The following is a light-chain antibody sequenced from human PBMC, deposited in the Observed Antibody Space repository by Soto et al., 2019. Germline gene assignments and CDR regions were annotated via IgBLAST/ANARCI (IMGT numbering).Light chain of an antibody. V-gene: IGKV3-11*01. CDR1: QSIDRF. CDR2: DTS. Sequence: VLTQSPVTLSLPPGDRATLSCRSSQSIDRFLAWYQQKPGQAPRLLIYDTSNRATGIPARFSGSGSGTDFTLTISSLEPEDFAVYYCQERVTWPLTFGGGTKVEIK. CDR3: QERVTWPLT. J-gene: IGKJ4*01.